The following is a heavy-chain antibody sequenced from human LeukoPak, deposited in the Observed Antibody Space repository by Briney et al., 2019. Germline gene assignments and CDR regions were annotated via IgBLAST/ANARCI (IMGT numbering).Heavy chain of an antibody. J-gene: IGHJ4*02. CDR1: GGSFSGYY. CDR3: ARGLPRTEDYGDYDPHDY. CDR2: INHSGST. Sequence: PSETLSLTCAVYGGSFSGYYWSWIRQPPGKGLEWIGEINHSGSTNYNPSLKSRVTISVDTSKNQFSLKLSSVTAADTAVYYCARGLPRTEDYGDYDPHDYWGQGTLVTVSS. V-gene: IGHV4-34*01. D-gene: IGHD4-17*01.